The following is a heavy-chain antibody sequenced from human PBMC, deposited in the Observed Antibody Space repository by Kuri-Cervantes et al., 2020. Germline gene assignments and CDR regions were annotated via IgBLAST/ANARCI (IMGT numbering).Heavy chain of an antibody. CDR1: RFTFSNYG. Sequence: GESLKISFAASRFTFSNYGMHWVRQAPGKGLEWVAFIRYDGSNKYYADSVKGRFTISRDNSKNTLYLQMNSLRAEDTAVYYCAKETDSGSYHAYWGQGTLVTVSS. V-gene: IGHV3-30*02. CDR3: AKETDSGSYHAY. D-gene: IGHD1-26*01. CDR2: IRYDGSNK. J-gene: IGHJ4*02.